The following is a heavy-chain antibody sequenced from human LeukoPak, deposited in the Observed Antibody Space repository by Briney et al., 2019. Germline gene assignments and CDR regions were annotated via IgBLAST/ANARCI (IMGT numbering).Heavy chain of an antibody. Sequence: GGSLRLSCAASGFTFSSYAMSWVRQAPGKGLEWVSAISGSGGSTYYADSVKGRFTISRDNSKNTLYLQMNSLRAEDTAVYYCAKREGDIVLMVYATLFDYWGQGTLVTVSS. J-gene: IGHJ4*02. CDR2: ISGSGGST. CDR3: AKREGDIVLMVYATLFDY. D-gene: IGHD2-8*01. CDR1: GFTFSSYA. V-gene: IGHV3-23*01.